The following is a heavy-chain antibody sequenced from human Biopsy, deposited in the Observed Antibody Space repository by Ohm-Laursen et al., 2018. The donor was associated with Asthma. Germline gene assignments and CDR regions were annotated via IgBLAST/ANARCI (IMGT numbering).Heavy chain of an antibody. D-gene: IGHD4-17*01. CDR1: GYSLTDLS. CDR3: ASDFPKDYVRYNFQF. CDR2: HDHEEGGT. Sequence: ATVNVSCKISGYSLTDLSMHWVRQAPGQGLEWMGGHDHEEGGTVNARRFQGRVTMTEDTSTDTAYMELSSLSSDGTAVYYCASDFPKDYVRYNFQFWGQGTLVTVSS. V-gene: IGHV1-24*01. J-gene: IGHJ4*02.